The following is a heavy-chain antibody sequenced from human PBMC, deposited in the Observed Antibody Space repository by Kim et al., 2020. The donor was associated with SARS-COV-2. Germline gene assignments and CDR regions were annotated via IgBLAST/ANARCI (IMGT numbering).Heavy chain of an antibody. J-gene: IGHJ4*02. CDR2: IKQAGSEK. Sequence: GGSLRLSCAASGFTFSSYWMSWVRQAPGKGLEWVANIKQAGSEKYYVDSVKARLTLSRDNAKNSLDLQMNSLRAEDTAVYYCARCYLQLWPDYWGQGTLVTVSS. V-gene: IGHV3-7*01. D-gene: IGHD5-18*01. CDR1: GFTFSSYW. CDR3: ARCYLQLWPDY.